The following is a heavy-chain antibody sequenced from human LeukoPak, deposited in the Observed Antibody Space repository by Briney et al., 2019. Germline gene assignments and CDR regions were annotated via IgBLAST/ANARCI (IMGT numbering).Heavy chain of an antibody. Sequence: ASVKVSCKASGYTFTGYYMHWVRQAPGKGLEWMGGFDPEDGETIYAQKFQGRVTMTEDTSTDTAYMELSSLRSEDTAVYYCATSGDNWNYGWDAFDIWGQGTMVTVSS. V-gene: IGHV1-24*01. D-gene: IGHD1-7*01. CDR3: ATSGDNWNYGWDAFDI. CDR2: FDPEDGET. J-gene: IGHJ3*02. CDR1: GYTFTGYY.